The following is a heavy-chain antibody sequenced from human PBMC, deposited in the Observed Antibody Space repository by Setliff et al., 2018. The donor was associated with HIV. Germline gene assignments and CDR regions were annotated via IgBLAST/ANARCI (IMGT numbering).Heavy chain of an antibody. Sequence: NPGGSLRLSCVASGFTFSDYYMGWVRQAPGKGLEWLSYLSHGGNIIYYADSVRGRFTIPRDDGKNSLYLQMKSLGAEETAVYYCARVRLLVHSRWFDLWGQGTLVTVSS. CDR3: ARVRLLVHSRWFDL. CDR1: GFTFSDYY. J-gene: IGHJ5*02. D-gene: IGHD2-8*01. V-gene: IGHV3-11*04. CDR2: LSHGGNII.